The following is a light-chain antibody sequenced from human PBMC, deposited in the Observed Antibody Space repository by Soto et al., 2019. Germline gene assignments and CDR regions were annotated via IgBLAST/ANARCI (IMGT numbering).Light chain of an antibody. CDR1: QTIGTY. CDR3: QQSFTTPFT. V-gene: IGKV1-39*01. J-gene: IGKJ3*01. CDR2: VAS. Sequence: DIRMTQSPSSLSASVGDRVTISCRASQTIGTYLNWYQQTPGKAPKLLIYVASSLQSEAPSRFSGPGSGTDFTLTISSLQPEDFATYYCQQSFTTPFTFGPGTKVDIK.